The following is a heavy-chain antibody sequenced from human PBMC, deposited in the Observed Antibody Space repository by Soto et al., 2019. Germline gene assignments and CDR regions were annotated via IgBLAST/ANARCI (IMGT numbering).Heavy chain of an antibody. D-gene: IGHD3-3*01. CDR3: ARSFYDFWSGYDY. CDR2: INHSGST. J-gene: IGHJ4*02. Sequence: SETLSLTCAVYGGSFSGYYWSWIRQPPGKGLEWIGEINHSGSTNYNPSLKSRVTISVDTSKNQFSLKLSSVTAADTAVYYCARSFYDFWSGYDYWGQGTLVTVSS. CDR1: GGSFSGYY. V-gene: IGHV4-34*01.